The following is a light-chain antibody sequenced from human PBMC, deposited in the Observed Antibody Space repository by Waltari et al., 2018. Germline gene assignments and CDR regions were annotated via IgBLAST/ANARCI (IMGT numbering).Light chain of an antibody. CDR3: QQYNSYSPWT. CDR2: AAS. V-gene: IGKV1-5*01. CDR1: QTITRG. J-gene: IGKJ1*01. Sequence: DILLTQSPSTLSASVGDRVTITCRASQTITRGLAWYQQKPGKAPNRLIFAASSLANGVPSRFSGSGSGTEFTLSISSLQPDDFATYYCQQYNSYSPWTFGPGTKVEIK.